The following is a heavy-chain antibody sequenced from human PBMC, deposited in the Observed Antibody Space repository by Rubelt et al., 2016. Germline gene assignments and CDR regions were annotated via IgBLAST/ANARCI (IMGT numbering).Heavy chain of an antibody. CDR3: ARSDADGNYVLYFDN. J-gene: IGHJ4*02. CDR1: GFTFNSFA. D-gene: IGHD4-17*01. CDR2: TRGSGGIS. Sequence: VPLLESGGDLVQPGGSLRLYCAASGFTFNSFAMSWVRLAPGKGLEFVSATRGSGGISYYADSVRGRFTISRDNYKNTLYLQMNSLRAEDTAVYYCARSDADGNYVLYFDNWGQGTQVTVSS. V-gene: IGHV3-23*01.